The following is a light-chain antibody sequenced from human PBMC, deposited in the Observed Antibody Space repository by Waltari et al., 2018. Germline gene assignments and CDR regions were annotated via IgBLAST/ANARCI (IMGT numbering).Light chain of an antibody. CDR2: SNN. J-gene: IGLJ3*02. Sequence: QSVLTQPPSASGTPGQRVTISCSGRSSNIGSHTVNWYQQLPGTAPKLLIYSNNQRPSGVPDRFSGSKSGTSASLAISGLQSEDEADYYCAAWDDSLNCRVFGGGTKLTVL. CDR1: SSNIGSHT. V-gene: IGLV1-44*01. CDR3: AAWDDSLNCRV.